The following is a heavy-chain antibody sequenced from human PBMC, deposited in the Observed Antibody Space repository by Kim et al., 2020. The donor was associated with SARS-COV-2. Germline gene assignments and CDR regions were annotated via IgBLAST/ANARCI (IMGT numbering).Heavy chain of an antibody. CDR3: ARGGGNYCGGDCYDDAFDI. J-gene: IGHJ3*02. CDR1: GGSISSSSYY. V-gene: IGHV4-39*01. Sequence: SETLSLTCTVSGGSISSSSYYWGWIRQPPGKGLEWIESIYYSGSTYYNPSLKSRVTISVDTSKNQFSLKLSSVTAADTAVYYCARGGGNYCGGDCYDDAFDIWGQGTMVTVSS. CDR2: IYYSGST. D-gene: IGHD2-21*02.